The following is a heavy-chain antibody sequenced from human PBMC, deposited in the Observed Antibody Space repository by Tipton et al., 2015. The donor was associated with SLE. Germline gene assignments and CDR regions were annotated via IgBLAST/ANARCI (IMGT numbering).Heavy chain of an antibody. CDR2: ISYSGAT. D-gene: IGHD2-2*01. J-gene: IGHJ5*02. CDR1: GGSFSGYS. CDR3: ARSTDQNWFDP. V-gene: IGHV4-34*01. Sequence: TLSLTCAVYGGSFSGYSWSWIRQPPGKGLEWIASISYSGATYYNPSLKSRVIISLDTSRNHFSLKLTSVTAADTAVYYCARSTDQNWFDPWGQGTLVTVSS.